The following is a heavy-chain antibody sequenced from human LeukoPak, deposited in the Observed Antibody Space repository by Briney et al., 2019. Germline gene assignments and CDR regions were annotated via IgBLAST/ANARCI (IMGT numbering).Heavy chain of an antibody. CDR3: AGSNFDWYFDL. D-gene: IGHD4/OR15-4a*01. Sequence: PSETLSLTCTVSGGSISRYYWSWIRQPPGKGLERIGYISYSGSTNYNPSLKSRVTISVDTSKNQFSLKLTSVTAADTAVYYCAGSNFDWYFDLWGRGTLVTVSS. CDR1: GGSISRYY. J-gene: IGHJ2*01. CDR2: ISYSGST. V-gene: IGHV4-59*01.